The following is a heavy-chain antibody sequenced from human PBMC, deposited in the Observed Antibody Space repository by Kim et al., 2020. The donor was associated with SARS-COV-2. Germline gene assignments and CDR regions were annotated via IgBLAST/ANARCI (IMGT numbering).Heavy chain of an antibody. J-gene: IGHJ4*02. D-gene: IGHD3-22*01. Sequence: FTISRDNSKNTLYLQMNSLRAEDTAVYYCARDRHYYDSSGYYYVVEYFDYWGQGTLVTVSS. CDR3: ARDRHYYDSSGYYYVVEYFDY. V-gene: IGHV3-30*01.